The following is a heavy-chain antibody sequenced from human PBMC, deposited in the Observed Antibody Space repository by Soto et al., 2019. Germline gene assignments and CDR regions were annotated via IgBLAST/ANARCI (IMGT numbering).Heavy chain of an antibody. Sequence: QVLLQESGPGLVKPSQTLSLTCIVSDGSISNGDYYWSWVRQPPGKGLEWIGDIYYTGSNYYNPSLKSRLTISVDTSKSQFSLNLSSVTAADAAVYYCARENKAAMAYWGQGTLVTVSS. CDR1: DGSISNGDYY. J-gene: IGHJ4*02. D-gene: IGHD2-2*01. V-gene: IGHV4-30-4*01. CDR3: ARENKAAMAY. CDR2: IYYTGSN.